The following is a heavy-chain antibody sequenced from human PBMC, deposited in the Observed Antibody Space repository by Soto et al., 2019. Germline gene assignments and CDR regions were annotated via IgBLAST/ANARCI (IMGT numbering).Heavy chain of an antibody. CDR2: ISSSSSYI. CDR1: GFTFSSYA. J-gene: IGHJ4*02. D-gene: IGHD3-10*01. V-gene: IGHV3-21*01. Sequence: PGGSLRLSCAASGFTFSSYAMHWVRQAPGKGLEWVSTISSSSSYIYYADSVKGQFTISRDNAKNSLYLQMNSLRAEDTAVYYCARGSDYYGSGSYYLTHDYWGQGTLVTVSS. CDR3: ARGSDYYGSGSYYLTHDY.